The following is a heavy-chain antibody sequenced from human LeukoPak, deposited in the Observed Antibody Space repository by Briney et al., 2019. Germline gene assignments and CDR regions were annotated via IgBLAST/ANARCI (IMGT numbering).Heavy chain of an antibody. J-gene: IGHJ4*02. CDR1: EYTLTALS. CDR3: ATAPLTTRVVKAVDY. Sequence: ASVKVSCTVFEYTLTALSIHWVRQAPGKGLEWMGGFDPEDGETIYAQKFQGRVTMTEDTSTDTAYMELSSLRSEDTAVYYCATAPLTTRVVKAVDYWGQGTLVTVSS. V-gene: IGHV1-24*01. CDR2: FDPEDGET. D-gene: IGHD3-3*01.